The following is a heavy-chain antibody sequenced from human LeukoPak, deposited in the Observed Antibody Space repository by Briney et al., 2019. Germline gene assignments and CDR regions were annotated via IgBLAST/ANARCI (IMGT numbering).Heavy chain of an antibody. J-gene: IGHJ4*02. CDR2: ISGDGAGT. V-gene: IGHV3-43*02. CDR1: GFTFDDYA. CDR3: ARDGIVGSPLFKFDY. Sequence: GGSLRLSCAASGFTFDDYAMHWVRQAPGKGLEWVSLISGDGAGTYYADSVKGRFTISRDNSKNTLYLQMNSLRAEDTAVYYCARDGIVGSPLFKFDYWGQGTLVTVSS. D-gene: IGHD1-26*01.